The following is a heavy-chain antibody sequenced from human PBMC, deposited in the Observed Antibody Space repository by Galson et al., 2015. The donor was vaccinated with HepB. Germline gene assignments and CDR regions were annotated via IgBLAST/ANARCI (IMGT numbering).Heavy chain of an antibody. CDR2: TYYRSKWYN. Sequence: CAISGDSVSSNSAAWNWIRQSPSRGLEWLGRTYYRSKWYNDYAVSVKSRITINPDTSKNQFSLQLNSVTPEDTAVYYCARMSYPKQQLIPYNWFDPWGQGTLVTVSS. D-gene: IGHD6-13*01. CDR1: GDSVSSNSAA. CDR3: ARMSYPKQQLIPYNWFDP. V-gene: IGHV6-1*01. J-gene: IGHJ5*02.